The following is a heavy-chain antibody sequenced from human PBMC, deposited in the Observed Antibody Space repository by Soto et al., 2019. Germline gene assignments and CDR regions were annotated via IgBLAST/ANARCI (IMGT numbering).Heavy chain of an antibody. D-gene: IGHD3-22*01. Sequence: GGSLRLSCAASEFTFSNYAMSWVRQAPGKGLEWVSAISYGGGTTYYADSVKGRFTISRDNSKNTLYLQMNSLRAEDTALYYCAKNPGYYYDSTGYHFDYWGQGTLVTVS. CDR2: ISYGGGTT. CDR1: EFTFSNYA. V-gene: IGHV3-23*01. J-gene: IGHJ4*02. CDR3: AKNPGYYYDSTGYHFDY.